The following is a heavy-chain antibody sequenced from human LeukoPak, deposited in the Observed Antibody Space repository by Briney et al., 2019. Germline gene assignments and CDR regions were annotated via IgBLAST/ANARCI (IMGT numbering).Heavy chain of an antibody. CDR2: INHSGST. CDR3: ARLTSWFVLDY. J-gene: IGHJ4*02. V-gene: IGHV4-34*01. Sequence: SETLSLTCAVYGGSFSGYYWSWIRQPPGKGLEWIGEINHSGSTNYNPSLKSRVTISVDTSKNQFSLRLTSVTAADTAVYYCARLTSWFVLDYWGQGTLVTVSS. D-gene: IGHD1-1*01. CDR1: GGSFSGYY.